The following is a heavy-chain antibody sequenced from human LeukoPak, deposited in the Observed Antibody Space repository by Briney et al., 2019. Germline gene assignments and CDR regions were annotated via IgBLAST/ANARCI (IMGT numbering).Heavy chain of an antibody. CDR1: GGSISSSSYY. CDR2: IYHSGST. D-gene: IGHD3-10*01. Sequence: PSETLSLTCTVSGGSISSSSYYWGWFRQPPGKGLEWIGSIYHSGSTYYNPSLKSRVTISVDTSKNQFSLNLSSVTAADTAVYYCASYKGAFDIWGQGTMVTVSS. J-gene: IGHJ3*02. V-gene: IGHV4-39*07. CDR3: ASYKGAFDI.